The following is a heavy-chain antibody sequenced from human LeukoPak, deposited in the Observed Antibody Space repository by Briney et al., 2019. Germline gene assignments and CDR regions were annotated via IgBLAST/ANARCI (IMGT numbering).Heavy chain of an antibody. CDR3: ASDFSYAFDI. CDR2: ILATTNI. V-gene: IGHV3-48*02. CDR1: GFTFSSYS. D-gene: IGHD2/OR15-2a*01. J-gene: IGHJ3*02. Sequence: SGGSLRLSCAASGFTFSSYSLNWVRQAPGKGLEWVSYILATTNIKYADSVRGRFTISRDNAKNSLYLQMNSLRDEDTAVYYCASDFSYAFDIWGQGIMVTVSS.